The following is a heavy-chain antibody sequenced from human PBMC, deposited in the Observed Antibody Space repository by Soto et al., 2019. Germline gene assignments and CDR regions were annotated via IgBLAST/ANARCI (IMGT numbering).Heavy chain of an antibody. D-gene: IGHD2-15*01. V-gene: IGHV3-30*03. CDR2: ISYDGRNK. Sequence: GGSLRLSYAASGFTFSNYGIHWVRQAPGKGLEWVAVISYDGRNKYYADSVKGRFTISRDNSKNTLYLQMNSLRAEDTAVYYCARGTDVFDYWGQGTLVTVS. CDR3: ARGTDVFDY. J-gene: IGHJ4*02. CDR1: GFTFSNYG.